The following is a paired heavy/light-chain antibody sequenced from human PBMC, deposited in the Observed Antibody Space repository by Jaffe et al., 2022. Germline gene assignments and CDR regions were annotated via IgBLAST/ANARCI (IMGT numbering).Light chain of an antibody. V-gene: IGKV3-15*01. CDR3: QQYENWPPIT. CDR2: GAS. CDR1: QNIRSN. Sequence: EIVMTQSPATLSVSPGERAALSCRASQNIRSNLAWYQQKPGQAPRLLIYGASTRATGIPDRFSGSGSGTEFTLTISGLQSDDFAVYFCQQYENWPPITFGQGTRLDIK. J-gene: IGKJ5*01.
Heavy chain of an antibody. D-gene: IGHD2-21*01. V-gene: IGHV5-51*03. J-gene: IGHJ4*02. CDR1: GYGFTSYW. Sequence: EVQLVQSGAEVRKAGESLKISCKGSGYGFTSYWIAWVRQMPGKGLEWMGSVNPGDSKTKYSPSFEGQVTMSADKSITTAFLQWTSLRPSDSAMYYCVRPKYCAGVSCKNNYFDYWGQGTLVTVSS. CDR2: VNPGDSKT. CDR3: VRPKYCAGVSCKNNYFDY.